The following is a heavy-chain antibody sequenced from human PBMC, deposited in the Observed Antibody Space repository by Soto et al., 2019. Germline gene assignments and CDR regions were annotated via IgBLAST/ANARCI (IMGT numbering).Heavy chain of an antibody. J-gene: IGHJ4*02. CDR3: ARGDIVVVVAATPGDS. Sequence: EVQLVESGGGLVQPGGSLRLSCAASGFTFSSYSMNWVRQAPGKGLEWVSYISSSSSTIYYADSVKGRFTISRDNAKNSLYLQMNSLRAEDTAVYYCARGDIVVVVAATPGDSWGQGTLVTVSS. V-gene: IGHV3-48*01. CDR2: ISSSSSTI. D-gene: IGHD2-15*01. CDR1: GFTFSSYS.